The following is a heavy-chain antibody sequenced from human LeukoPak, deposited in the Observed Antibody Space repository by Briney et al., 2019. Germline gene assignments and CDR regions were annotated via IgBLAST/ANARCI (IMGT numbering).Heavy chain of an antibody. J-gene: IGHJ4*02. CDR2: ISSSRDTI. Sequence: PGGSLRLSCAASGFTFGPYTMNWVRQAPGKGLEWVSYISSSRDTIYYADSVKGRFTISRDNAKNSLYLQMNSLRAEDTAVYYCASGMRVGPNIWGQGTLVTVSS. CDR3: ASGMRVGPNI. CDR1: GFTFGPYT. D-gene: IGHD1-26*01. V-gene: IGHV3-48*04.